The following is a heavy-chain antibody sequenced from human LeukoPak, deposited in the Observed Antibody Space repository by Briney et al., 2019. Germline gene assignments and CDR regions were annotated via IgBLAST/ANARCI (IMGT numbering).Heavy chain of an antibody. J-gene: IGHJ4*02. Sequence: AGSLRLSCAASGSTFSSYAMSWVRQAPGKGLEWVSAISGSGGSTYYADSVKGRFTISRDNSKNTLYLQMNSLRAEDTAVYYCAKGTYGSGSYPYFDYWGQGTLVTVSS. CDR1: GSTFSSYA. CDR3: AKGTYGSGSYPYFDY. V-gene: IGHV3-23*01. CDR2: ISGSGGST. D-gene: IGHD3-10*01.